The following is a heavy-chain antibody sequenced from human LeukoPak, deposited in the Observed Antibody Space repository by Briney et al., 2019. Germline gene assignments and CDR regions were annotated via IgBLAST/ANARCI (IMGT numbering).Heavy chain of an antibody. J-gene: IGHJ4*02. V-gene: IGHV5-51*01. CDR3: ARRFNNYGFWTR. Sequence: GESLKISCEGSGYSFTTYWIGWVRQMPGKGLEWMGVIYPGDSDTRYSPSFQGQVTISADKSINTAYLQWSSLKASDTAMYYCARRFNNYGFWTRWGQGTLVTVSS. CDR1: GYSFTTYW. D-gene: IGHD3-3*01. CDR2: IYPGDSDT.